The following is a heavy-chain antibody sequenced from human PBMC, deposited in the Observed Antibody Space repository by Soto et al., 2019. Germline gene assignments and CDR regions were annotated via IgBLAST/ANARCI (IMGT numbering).Heavy chain of an antibody. V-gene: IGHV3-23*01. CDR1: GFTFSSYA. CDR2: ISGSGGST. CDR3: ARGDSYADYFNPVNWFDP. D-gene: IGHD3-16*01. Sequence: PGWSLRLSCAASGFTFSSYAMSWVRQAPGKGLEWVSAISGSGGSTYYADSVKGRFTISRDNSKNTLYLQMKSLRAEDTAVYYCARGDSYADYFNPVNWFDPWGQGTLVTVSS. J-gene: IGHJ5*02.